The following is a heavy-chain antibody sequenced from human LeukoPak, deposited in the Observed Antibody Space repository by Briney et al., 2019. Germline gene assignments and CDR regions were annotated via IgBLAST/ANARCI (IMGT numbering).Heavy chain of an antibody. CDR2: IFYSGST. D-gene: IGHD3-10*01. J-gene: IGHJ4*02. CDR3: ARRRYYYGSGSYYKKEYYFDY. Sequence: PSETLSLTCTVPGASTSSYSGGWIRKPPGKDLEWIGYIFYSGSTNYNPSLKSRVTISVDTSKNQFSLKLSSVTAADTAVYYCARRRYYYGSGSYYKKEYYFDYWGQGTLVTVSS. CDR1: GASTSSYS. V-gene: IGHV4-59*01.